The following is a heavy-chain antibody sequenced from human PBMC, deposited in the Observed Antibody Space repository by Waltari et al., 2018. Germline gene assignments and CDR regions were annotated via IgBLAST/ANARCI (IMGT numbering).Heavy chain of an antibody. CDR3: VTGSVDSRSWYEFDY. Sequence: QVQLQESGPGLVKPSETLSLTCTVSDVSIGKYYWTWIRQSPGMGLEWIGYIYYNGYTIYNPSLKSRITRSLDTSKSQFSLSLYSVTAADTAVYYCVTGSVDSRSWYEFDYWGQGTLVTV. CDR1: DVSIGKYY. CDR2: IYYNGYT. V-gene: IGHV4-59*01. D-gene: IGHD6-13*01. J-gene: IGHJ4*02.